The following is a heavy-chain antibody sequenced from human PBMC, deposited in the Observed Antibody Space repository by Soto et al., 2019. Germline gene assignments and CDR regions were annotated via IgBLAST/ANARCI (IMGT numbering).Heavy chain of an antibody. CDR3: VKDGGFLDMWSGFIGMDV. J-gene: IGHJ6*02. D-gene: IGHD3-3*01. CDR1: GFTFSSYA. Sequence: QVQLVESGGGVVEPGRSLTLSCAASGFTFSSYAMHWVRQAPGKGLEWVVVMSYHGSDTQYADDVKGRFSISRDNSKKPYYLQMNILRLEDTAVYFCVKDGGFLDMWSGFIGMDVWGQGTTVNVFS. V-gene: IGHV3-30*18. CDR2: MSYHGSDT.